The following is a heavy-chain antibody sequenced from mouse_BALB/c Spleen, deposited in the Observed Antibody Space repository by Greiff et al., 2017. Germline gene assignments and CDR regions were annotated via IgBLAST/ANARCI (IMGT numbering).Heavy chain of an antibody. CDR3: ARHGYYGLDY. V-gene: IGHV5-12-1*01. CDR1: GFAFSSYD. CDR2: ISSGGGST. D-gene: IGHD1-2*01. Sequence: DVKLVESGGGLVKPGGSLKLSCAASGFAFSSYDMSWVRQTPEKRLEWVAYISSGGGSTYYPDTVKGRFTISRDNAKNTLYLQMSSLKSEDTAMYYCARHGYYGLDYWGQGTTLTVSS. J-gene: IGHJ2*01.